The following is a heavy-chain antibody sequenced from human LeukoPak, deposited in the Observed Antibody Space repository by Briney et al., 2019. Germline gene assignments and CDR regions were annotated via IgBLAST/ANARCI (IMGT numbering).Heavy chain of an antibody. D-gene: IGHD3-9*01. J-gene: IGHJ4*02. CDR2: IIPIFGTA. CDR3: ARTVLRYFDWYPLGY. Sequence: ASVKVSCKASGGTFSSYAISWVRQAPGQGLEWMGGIIPIFGTANYAQKFQGRVTITADESTSTAYMELSSLRSEDTAVYYCARTVLRYFDWYPLGYWGQGTLVTVSS. V-gene: IGHV1-69*13. CDR1: GGTFSSYA.